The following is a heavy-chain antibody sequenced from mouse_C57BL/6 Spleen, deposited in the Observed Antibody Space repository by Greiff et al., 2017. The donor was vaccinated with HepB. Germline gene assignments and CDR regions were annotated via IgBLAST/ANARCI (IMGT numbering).Heavy chain of an antibody. J-gene: IGHJ3*01. Sequence: QVQLKQSGAELMKPGASVKLSCKATGYTFTGYWIEWVKQRPGHGLEWIGEILPGSGSTNYNEKFKGKATFTADTSSNTAYMQLSSLTTEDSAIYYCARRYYGSEGFAYWGQGTLVTVSA. V-gene: IGHV1-9*01. CDR1: GYTFTGYW. CDR2: ILPGSGST. D-gene: IGHD1-1*01. CDR3: ARRYYGSEGFAY.